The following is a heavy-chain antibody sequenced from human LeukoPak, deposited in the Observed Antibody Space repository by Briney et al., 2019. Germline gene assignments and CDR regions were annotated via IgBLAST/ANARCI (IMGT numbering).Heavy chain of an antibody. Sequence: SETLSLTCAVSGYSISCGYYWGWIRQPPGQGLEGIVSLYHSASTYYNPSLKSRVTISVDTSKNQFSLKLSSVTAADTAVYYCARVSYVWGSYRPAGDYWGQGTLVSVSS. J-gene: IGHJ4*02. CDR3: ARVSYVWGSYRPAGDY. D-gene: IGHD3-16*02. CDR2: LYHSAST. V-gene: IGHV4-38-2*01. CDR1: GYSISCGYY.